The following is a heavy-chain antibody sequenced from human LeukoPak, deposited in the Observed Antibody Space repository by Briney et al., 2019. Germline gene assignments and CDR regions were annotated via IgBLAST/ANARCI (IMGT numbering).Heavy chain of an antibody. CDR1: GYTFTSYG. CDR2: VSDYNGNT. CDR3: ARDLYRDSLPVSWFDP. D-gene: IGHD4-11*01. J-gene: IGHJ5*02. Sequence: ASVKVSCRASGYTFTSYGISWVRQAPGQGLEWMGWVSDYNGNTNYAQKLQGRVTMTTDTSTSTAYMELRSLRSDDTAVYYCARDLYRDSLPVSWFDPWGQGTLVTVSS. V-gene: IGHV1-18*01.